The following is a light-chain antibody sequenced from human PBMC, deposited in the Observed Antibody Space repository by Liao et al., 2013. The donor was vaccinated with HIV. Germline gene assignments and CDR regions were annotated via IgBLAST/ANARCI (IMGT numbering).Light chain of an antibody. CDR1: ALGGKY. V-gene: IGLV3-1*01. Sequence: YELTQPPSLSVSPGQTAIISCSGHALGGKYISWYQHPPGQSPVVLIYQDTKRPSGIPERFSGSYSGNTATLTISGTQAMDEADYFCQAWDSRADVVFGGGTKLTVL. J-gene: IGLJ2*01. CDR3: QAWDSRADVV. CDR2: QDT.